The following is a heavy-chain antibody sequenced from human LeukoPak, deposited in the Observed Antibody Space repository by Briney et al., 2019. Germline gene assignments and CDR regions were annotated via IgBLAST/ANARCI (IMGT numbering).Heavy chain of an antibody. Sequence: PGGSLRLSCAASGFTFSSYAMSWVRQAPGKGLEWVSAISGSGGSTYYADSVMGRFTISRDNSKNTLYLQMNSLRPDDTAVYYCARDVSPIADYCFDYWGQGALVTVSS. CDR2: ISGSGGST. V-gene: IGHV3-23*01. CDR3: ARDVSPIADYCFDY. J-gene: IGHJ4*02. CDR1: GFTFSSYA. D-gene: IGHD3-16*02.